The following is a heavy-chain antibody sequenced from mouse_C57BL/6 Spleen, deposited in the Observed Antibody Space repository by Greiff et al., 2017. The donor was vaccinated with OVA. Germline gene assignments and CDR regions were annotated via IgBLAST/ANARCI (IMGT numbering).Heavy chain of an antibody. Sequence: EVQLQQSGAELVKPGASVKLSCTASGFNIKDYYMHWVKQRTEQGLEWIGRVDPEDGETKYAPKFQGKSTITADTSSNTAYLQRSRLTSEDTAVYYGALTGTGPVSYWGQGTTLTVSS. D-gene: IGHD4-1*01. J-gene: IGHJ2*01. V-gene: IGHV14-2*01. CDR3: ALTGTGPVSY. CDR2: VDPEDGET. CDR1: GFNIKDYY.